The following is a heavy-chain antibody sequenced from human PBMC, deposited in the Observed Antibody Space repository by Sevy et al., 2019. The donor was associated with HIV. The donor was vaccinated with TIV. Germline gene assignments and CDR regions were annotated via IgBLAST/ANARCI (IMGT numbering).Heavy chain of an antibody. CDR1: GFSFSSYV. D-gene: IGHD2-21*01. Sequence: GGSLRLSCAASGFSFSSYVMHWVRQAPGKGLEWMSYIQYDGSNKDYGDSVKGRFTISRDNSKNTLYLQMNSLRVEDTAVFYCVKEGGGEGGDHWGQGTLVTVSS. CDR3: VKEGGGEGGDH. V-gene: IGHV3-30*02. CDR2: IQYDGSNK. J-gene: IGHJ4*02.